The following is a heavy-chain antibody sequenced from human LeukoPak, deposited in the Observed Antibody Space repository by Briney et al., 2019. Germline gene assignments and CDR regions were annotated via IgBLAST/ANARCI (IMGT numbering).Heavy chain of an antibody. CDR1: GYIFTGYY. Sequence: ASVKVSCKASGYIFTGYYIHWVRQAPGQGLEWMGIINPSGGSTSYAQKFQGRVTMTRDMSTSTVYMELSSLRSEDTAVYYCARDHLDIVVVPAAAHYYYYMDVWGKGTTVTVSS. D-gene: IGHD2-2*01. V-gene: IGHV1-46*01. J-gene: IGHJ6*03. CDR3: ARDHLDIVVVPAAAHYYYYMDV. CDR2: INPSGGST.